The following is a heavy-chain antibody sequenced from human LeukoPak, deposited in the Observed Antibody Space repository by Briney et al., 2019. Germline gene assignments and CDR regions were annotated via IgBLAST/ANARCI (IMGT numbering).Heavy chain of an antibody. Sequence: SETLSLTCTVSGGSISSSNYYWGWIRQPPGKGLEWIGSIYYSGSTYYNPSLKSRVTISVDTSKNQFSLKLSSVTAADTAVYYCARWFYYDILTGYYFDYWGQGTLVTVSS. CDR3: ARWFYYDILTGYYFDY. CDR2: IYYSGST. J-gene: IGHJ4*02. D-gene: IGHD3-9*01. V-gene: IGHV4-39*01. CDR1: GGSISSSNYY.